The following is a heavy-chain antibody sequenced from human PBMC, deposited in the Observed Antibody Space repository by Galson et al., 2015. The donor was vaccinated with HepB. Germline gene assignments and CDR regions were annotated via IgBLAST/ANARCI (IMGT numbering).Heavy chain of an antibody. CDR1: GGSISSYY. CDR2: IYYSGST. J-gene: IGHJ5*02. D-gene: IGHD3-10*01. V-gene: IGHV4-59*08. Sequence: TLSLTCTVSGGSISSYYWSWIRQPPGKGLEWIGYIYYSGSTNYNPSLKSRVTISVDTSKNQFSLKLSSVTAADTAVYYCARQVSSGLWFGELLYGGWFDPWGQGTLVTVSS. CDR3: ARQVSSGLWFGELLYGGWFDP.